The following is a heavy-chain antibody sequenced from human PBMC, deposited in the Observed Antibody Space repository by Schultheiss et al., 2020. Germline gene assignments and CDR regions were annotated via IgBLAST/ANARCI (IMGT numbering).Heavy chain of an antibody. CDR3: ARGRGTVTTEYNWFDP. Sequence: SETLSLTCAVYGGSFSGYYWSWIRQPPGKGLEWIGEINHSGSTNYNPSLKSRVTISVDTSKNQFSLKLSSVTAADTAVYYCARGRGTVTTEYNWFDPWGQGTLVTVSS. J-gene: IGHJ5*02. CDR2: INHSGST. CDR1: GGSFSGYY. V-gene: IGHV4-34*01. D-gene: IGHD4-17*01.